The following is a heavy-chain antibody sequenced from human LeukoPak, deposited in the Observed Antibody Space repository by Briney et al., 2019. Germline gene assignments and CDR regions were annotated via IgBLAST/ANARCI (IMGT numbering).Heavy chain of an antibody. J-gene: IGHJ4*02. CDR2: MNPNSGNT. V-gene: IGHV1-8*01. Sequence: ASVKVSCKASGYSFTSYDINWVRQAPGQGFEWAGWMNPNSGNTGHAQEFQGRVTMTRDTSMSTAYMELSSLRYEDTAVYYCARGRGYDRTGYVYYFDFWGQGTLVTVSS. CDR3: ARGRGYDRTGYVYYFDF. CDR1: GYSFTSYD. D-gene: IGHD3-22*01.